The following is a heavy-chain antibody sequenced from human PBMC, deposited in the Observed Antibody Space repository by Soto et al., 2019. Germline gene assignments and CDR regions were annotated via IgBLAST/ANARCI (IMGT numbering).Heavy chain of an antibody. D-gene: IGHD2-2*01. V-gene: IGHV1-8*01. CDR3: ARELRPNQLLIFIRRGYYYYGMDV. CDR1: GYTFTSYD. Sequence: ASVKVSCKASGYTFTSYDINWVRQATGQGLEWMGWMNPNSGNTGYAQKFQGRVTMTRNTSISTAYMELSSLRSEDTAVYYCARELRPNQLLIFIRRGYYYYGMDVWGQGTRVTVSS. CDR2: MNPNSGNT. J-gene: IGHJ6*02.